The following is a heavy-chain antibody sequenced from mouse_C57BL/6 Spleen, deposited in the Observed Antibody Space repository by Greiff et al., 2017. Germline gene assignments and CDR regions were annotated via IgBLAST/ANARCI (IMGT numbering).Heavy chain of an antibody. Sequence: EVKVVESGGGLVKPGGSLKLSCAASGFTFSSYAMSWVRQTPEKRLEWVATISDGGSYTYYPDNVKGRFTISRDNAKNNLYLQMSHLKSEDTAMYYCARESGPNFDYWGQGTTRTVSS. J-gene: IGHJ2*01. CDR3: ARESGPNFDY. CDR1: GFTFSSYA. D-gene: IGHD4-1*01. CDR2: ISDGGSYT. V-gene: IGHV5-4*01.